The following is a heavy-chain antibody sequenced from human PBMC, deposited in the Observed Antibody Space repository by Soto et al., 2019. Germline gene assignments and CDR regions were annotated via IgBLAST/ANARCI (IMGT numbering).Heavy chain of an antibody. CDR1: GGSVSGGSYY. CDR2: IYFSGST. V-gene: IGHV4-61*01. Sequence: QVQLQESGPGRVKPSETLSLTCTVSGGSVSGGSYYWNWIRQPPGKGLEWIGYIYFSGSTNYNPSLKSRVTMSIDTSTNQFSLKLSSVTAAGTAVYFCTRDVDFGEGEVWGQGTKFTVSS. J-gene: IGHJ6*02. CDR3: TRDVDFGEGEV. D-gene: IGHD4-17*01.